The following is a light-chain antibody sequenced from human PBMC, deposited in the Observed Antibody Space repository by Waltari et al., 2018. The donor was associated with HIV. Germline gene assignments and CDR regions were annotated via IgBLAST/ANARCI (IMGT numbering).Light chain of an antibody. V-gene: IGLV2-14*01. CDR1: SDDIGGYNH. CDR3: CCYARRVSVT. CDR2: EVR. Sequence: QSALTQPASVSGSPGQPIPITCTGTSDDIGGYNHVSWYQQHTAAPPILIIVEVRNRPAAGSGRLSASKSGNAASLTSAGMQSDDEADYYGCCYARRVSVTFGGGTRVTVL. J-gene: IGLJ3*02.